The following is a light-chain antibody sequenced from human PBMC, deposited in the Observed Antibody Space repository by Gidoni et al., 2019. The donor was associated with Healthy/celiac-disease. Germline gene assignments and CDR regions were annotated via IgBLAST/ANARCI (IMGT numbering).Light chain of an antibody. V-gene: IGKV1-39*01. CDR3: QQSYSTGLT. J-gene: IGKJ4*01. CDR1: QSISSY. Sequence: RVTITCRASQSISSYLNWYQQKPGKAPKLLIYAASSLQSRVPSRFSGSVSGTDFTLTISSLQPEDFATYYCQQSYSTGLTFGGGTKVEIK. CDR2: AAS.